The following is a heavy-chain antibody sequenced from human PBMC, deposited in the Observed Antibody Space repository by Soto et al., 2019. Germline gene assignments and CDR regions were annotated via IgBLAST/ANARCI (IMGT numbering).Heavy chain of an antibody. CDR1: GFSLTSRPVG. CDR2: IYWDDDK. Sequence: QITLKESGPTLVKPTQTLTLTCTFSGFSLTSRPVGVGWVRQPPGKALEWLAFIYWDDDKRYSPSLRSTLTVTQDASKNQVVLTLTNMDPVDTATYYCAPRRNYDGSWNEGVFDYWGQGILVTDSS. V-gene: IGHV2-5*02. J-gene: IGHJ4*02. D-gene: IGHD3-16*01. CDR3: APRRNYDGSWNEGVFDY.